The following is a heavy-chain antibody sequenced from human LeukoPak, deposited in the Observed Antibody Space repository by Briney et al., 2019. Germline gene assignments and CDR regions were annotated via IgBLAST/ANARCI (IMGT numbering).Heavy chain of an antibody. D-gene: IGHD6-13*01. CDR1: GGTFSSYA. Sequence: GASVKVSCKASGGTFSSYAISWVRQAPGQGLEWMGGIIPIFGTANYAQKFQGRVTITTDESTSTAYMELSSLRSEDTAVYYCARDGPDSSSWYEYWGQGTLVTVSS. CDR3: ARDGPDSSSWYEY. J-gene: IGHJ4*02. CDR2: IIPIFGTA. V-gene: IGHV1-69*05.